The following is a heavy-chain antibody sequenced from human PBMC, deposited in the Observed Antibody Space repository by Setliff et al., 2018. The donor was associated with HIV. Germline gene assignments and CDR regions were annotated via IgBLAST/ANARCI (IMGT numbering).Heavy chain of an antibody. CDR1: GFTFSNYP. V-gene: IGHV3-30*04. CDR2: ISSDGTNK. CDR3: ARDLRWYDSSGSHDAFDI. J-gene: IGHJ3*02. Sequence: GGSLRLSCAASGFTFSNYPMHWVRQAPGKGLEWVAVISSDGTNKYYIDSVKGRFTISRDNFKNTLYLQMNSLRAEDTAVYYCARDLRWYDSSGSHDAFDIWGQGTMVTVSS. D-gene: IGHD3-22*01.